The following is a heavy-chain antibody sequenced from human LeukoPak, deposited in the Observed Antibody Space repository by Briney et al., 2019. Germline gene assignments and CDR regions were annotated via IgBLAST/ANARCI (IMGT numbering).Heavy chain of an antibody. J-gene: IGHJ4*02. CDR2: ISAYNGNT. CDR1: GYTFTSYG. CDR3: ARAPVTMVRGPNFDY. V-gene: IGHV1-18*01. Sequence: GASVKVSCKASGYTFTSYGISWVRQAPGQGLEWMGWISAYNGNTNYAQKLQGRVTMTTDTSTSTAYMQLRSLRSDDTAVYYCARAPVTMVRGPNFDYWGQGTLVTVSS. D-gene: IGHD3-10*01.